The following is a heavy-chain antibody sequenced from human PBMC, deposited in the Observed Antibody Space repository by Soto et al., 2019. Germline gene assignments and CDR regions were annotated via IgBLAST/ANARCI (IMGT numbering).Heavy chain of an antibody. V-gene: IGHV3-23*01. J-gene: IGHJ5*02. CDR2: ISGSGFKK. Sequence: PGGSVRLSCAASGFIFGNFGMSWVRQAPGKGLEWISSISGSGFKKYYADSVKGRFTISRDNSKSTVYLELNNLSAEDTAVYHCAKNQGVELVPLATVDLFDPWGPISVDTFST. D-gene: IGHD1-26*01. CDR3: AKNQGVELVPLATVDLFDP. CDR1: GFIFGNFG.